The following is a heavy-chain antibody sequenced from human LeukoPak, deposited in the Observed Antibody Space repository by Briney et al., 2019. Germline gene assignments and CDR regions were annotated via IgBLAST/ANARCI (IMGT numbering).Heavy chain of an antibody. CDR1: GGSISTYY. CDR2: IYYSGTT. Sequence: SETLSLTCTVSGGSISTYYWNWIRQPPGKGLEWIGYIYYSGTTNYNPSLKSRVSMSVDTSKNQFSLKLNSVTATDTAVYYCARGVPLRVEYFDYWGQGTLVTVSS. CDR3: ARGVPLRVEYFDY. J-gene: IGHJ4*02. V-gene: IGHV4-59*01. D-gene: IGHD1-1*01.